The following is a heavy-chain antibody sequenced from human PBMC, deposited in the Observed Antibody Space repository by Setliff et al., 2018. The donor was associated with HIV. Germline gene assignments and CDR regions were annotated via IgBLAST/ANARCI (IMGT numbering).Heavy chain of an antibody. V-gene: IGHV1-2*06. J-gene: IGHJ4*02. CDR2: INPNSGGT. CDR3: ARQLYNSLDF. CDR1: GYTFTGYY. Sequence: ASVKVSCKASGYTFTGYYMHWVRQAPGQGLEWMGRINPNSGGTNYAQKFRGRVSLTTDTSINTAYMELGGLHSDDTAVYYCARQLYNSLDFWGQGALVTVSS. D-gene: IGHD1-1*01.